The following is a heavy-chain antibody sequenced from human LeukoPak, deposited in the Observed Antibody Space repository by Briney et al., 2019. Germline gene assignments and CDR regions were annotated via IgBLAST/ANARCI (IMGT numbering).Heavy chain of an antibody. J-gene: IGHJ4*02. D-gene: IGHD3-10*01. Sequence: SETLSLTCTVSGGSISSYCWSWIRQPPGKGLEWIGYIYYSGSTNYNPSLKSRVTISVDTSKNQFSLKLSSVTAADTAVYYCARTYGSGSYYFDYWGQGTLVTVSS. CDR1: GGSISSYC. V-gene: IGHV4-59*01. CDR2: IYYSGST. CDR3: ARTYGSGSYYFDY.